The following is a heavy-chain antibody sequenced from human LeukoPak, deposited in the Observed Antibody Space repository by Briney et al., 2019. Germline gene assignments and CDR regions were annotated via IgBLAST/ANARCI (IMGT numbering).Heavy chain of an antibody. J-gene: IGHJ5*02. V-gene: IGHV3-66*01. CDR2: IYSGGST. Sequence: GGSLRLSCAASGFTVSSNYMRWVRQAPGKGLECVSVIYSGGSTYYADSVKGRFTISRDNSKNTLYLQMNSLRAEDTAVYYCARGGKLEPTALASWGQGSLVVVSS. D-gene: IGHD2-21*02. CDR1: GFTVSSNY. CDR3: ARGGKLEPTALAS.